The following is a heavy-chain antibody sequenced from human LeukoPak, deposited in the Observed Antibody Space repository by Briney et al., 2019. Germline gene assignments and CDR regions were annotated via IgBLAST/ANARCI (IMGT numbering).Heavy chain of an antibody. CDR2: IYTSGST. Sequence: SETLSLTCTVSGGSISSGSYYWSWIRQPAGKGLEWIGRIYTSGSTNYNPSLKSRVTISVDTSKNQFSLKLSSVTAADTAVYYCARDRVSSGWYNWFDPWGQGTLVTVSS. D-gene: IGHD6-19*01. J-gene: IGHJ5*02. V-gene: IGHV4-61*02. CDR3: ARDRVSSGWYNWFDP. CDR1: GGSISSGSYY.